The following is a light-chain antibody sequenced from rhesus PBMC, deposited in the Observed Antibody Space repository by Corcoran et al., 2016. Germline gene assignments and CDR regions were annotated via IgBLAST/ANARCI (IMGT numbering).Light chain of an antibody. CDR2: GAS. J-gene: IGKJ4*01. V-gene: IGKV3-42*01. CDR3: QQDYSWPLT. CDR1: QSVSSS. Sequence: EIVMTQSPATLSLSPGERATLSCRASQSVSSSLAWYQQKHGQAPTLLIYGASSRATGIPDRFSGRWSGTEFTLTISSLEPEDVGVYYCQQDYSWPLTFGGGTKVELK.